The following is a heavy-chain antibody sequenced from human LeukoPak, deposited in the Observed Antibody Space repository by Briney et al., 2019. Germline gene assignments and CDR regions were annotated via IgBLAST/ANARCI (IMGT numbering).Heavy chain of an antibody. D-gene: IGHD3-9*01. CDR2: IIPILGIA. V-gene: IGHV1-69*04. Sequence: SVKVSCKASGGTFSSYAISWVRQAPGQGLEWMGRIIPILGIANYAQKFQGRVTITADKSTGTAYMELSSLRSEDTAVYYCARDRDRVLNWFDPWGQGTLVTVSS. CDR1: GGTFSSYA. J-gene: IGHJ5*02. CDR3: ARDRDRVLNWFDP.